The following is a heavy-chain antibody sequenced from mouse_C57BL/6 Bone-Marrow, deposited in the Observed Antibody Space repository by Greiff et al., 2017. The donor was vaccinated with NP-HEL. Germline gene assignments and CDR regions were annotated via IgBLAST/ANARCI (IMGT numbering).Heavy chain of an antibody. Sequence: VKLQESGAELVKPGASVKISCKASGYAFSSYWMNWVKQRPGKGLEWIGQIYPGDGDTNYNGKFKGKATLTADKSSSTAYMQLSSLTSEDSAVYFCARLGDYDGDWYFDVWGTGTTVTVSS. J-gene: IGHJ1*03. CDR1: GYAFSSYW. D-gene: IGHD2-4*01. CDR3: ARLGDYDGDWYFDV. V-gene: IGHV1-80*01. CDR2: IYPGDGDT.